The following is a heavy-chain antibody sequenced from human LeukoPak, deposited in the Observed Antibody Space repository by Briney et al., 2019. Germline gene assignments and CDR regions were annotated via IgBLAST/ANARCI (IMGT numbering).Heavy chain of an antibody. D-gene: IGHD1-1*01. J-gene: IGHJ4*02. V-gene: IGHV3-30*04. Sequence: PGRSLRLSCAASGFTFSSYAMHWVRQAPGKGLEWVAVISYDGSNKYYADSVKGRFTISRDNSKNTLYLQMNSLRAEDTAVYYCAREMMWKLFANYFDYWGQGTLVTVSS. CDR3: AREMMWKLFANYFDY. CDR2: ISYDGSNK. CDR1: GFTFSSYA.